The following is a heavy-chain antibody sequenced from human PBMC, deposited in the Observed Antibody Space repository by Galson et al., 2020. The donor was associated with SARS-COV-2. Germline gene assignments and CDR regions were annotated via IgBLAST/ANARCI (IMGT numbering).Heavy chain of an antibody. Sequence: SETLSLTCTVSGASITTGDYYWSWIRQPPGKGLEWLGYIFHSGTTLYNPSLESQISISIDTSKNQFYLRMTSVTAADTALYYCARGPTVTSPGGFGLWGRGTLVTVSS. CDR2: IFHSGTT. CDR3: ARGPTVTSPGGFGL. V-gene: IGHV4-30-4*01. J-gene: IGHJ2*01. CDR1: GASITTGDYY. D-gene: IGHD4-17*01.